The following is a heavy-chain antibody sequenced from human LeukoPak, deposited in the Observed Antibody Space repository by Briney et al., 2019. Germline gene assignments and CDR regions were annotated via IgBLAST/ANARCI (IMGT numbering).Heavy chain of an antibody. V-gene: IGHV3-66*01. Sequence: GGSLRLSCAVSGFTVSSNYVNWVRLAPGKGLEWVSIIYSGGSTYYADSVKGRFTITRDNSKNTVYLQMNSLRAEDTAVYYCARVGYINSWYSSPPFDYWGQGTLVTVSS. CDR2: IYSGGST. J-gene: IGHJ4*02. CDR3: ARVGYINSWYSSPPFDY. CDR1: GFTVSSNY. D-gene: IGHD6-13*01.